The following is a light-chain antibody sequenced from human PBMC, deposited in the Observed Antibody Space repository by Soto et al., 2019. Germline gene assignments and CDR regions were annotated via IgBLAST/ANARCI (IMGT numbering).Light chain of an antibody. CDR2: DVS. Sequence: QSVLTQPASVSGSPGQSFTISCTGTSSDVGGYNYVSWYQQHPGKAPKLMIYDVSNRPSGVSNRFSGSKSGNTASLTISGLQAEDEADYYCSSYTSSSPHVVFGGGTKLTVL. CDR3: SSYTSSSPHVV. V-gene: IGLV2-14*01. CDR1: SSDVGGYNY. J-gene: IGLJ2*01.